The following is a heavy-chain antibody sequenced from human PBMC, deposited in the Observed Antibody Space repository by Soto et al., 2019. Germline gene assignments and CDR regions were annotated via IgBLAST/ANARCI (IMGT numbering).Heavy chain of an antibody. J-gene: IGHJ3*02. CDR2: ISSSSSYI. CDR3: ARAMWAARLGVAFDI. Sequence: PGGSLRLSCAASGFTFSSYSMNWVRQAPGKGLEWVSSISSSSSYIYYADSVKGRFTISRDNAKNSLYLQMNSLRAEDTAVYYCARAMWAARLGVAFDIWGQGTMVTVSS. CDR1: GFTFSSYS. V-gene: IGHV3-21*01. D-gene: IGHD3-10*02.